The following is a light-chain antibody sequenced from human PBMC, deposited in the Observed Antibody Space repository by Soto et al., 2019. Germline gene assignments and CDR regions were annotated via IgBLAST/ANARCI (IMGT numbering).Light chain of an antibody. CDR1: QSVLYSSNNKNY. J-gene: IGKJ5*01. Sequence: DIVMTQSPDSLAVSLGERATINCKSSQSVLYSSNNKNYLAWYQQKPGQPPKLLIYWAYTRESGVPDRFSGSGSGTDFTLTISSLQAEDVAVYYCKQYFDNSITFGQGTRLEIK. CDR2: WAY. CDR3: KQYFDNSIT. V-gene: IGKV4-1*01.